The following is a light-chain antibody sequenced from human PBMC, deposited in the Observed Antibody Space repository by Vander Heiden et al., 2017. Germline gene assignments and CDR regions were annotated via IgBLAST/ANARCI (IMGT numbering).Light chain of an antibody. CDR3: LIWHTSAWV. J-gene: IGLJ3*02. CDR1: SDINVGTYR. Sequence: QAVLTPPSSLSASPGASASPTCTLRSDINVGTYRIYWYQQKPGSPPQYLLRYNSDSDKQQGSGVPSRFSGSKDASANAGILLISGLQSEDEADYYCLIWHTSAWVFGGGTKLTVL. CDR2: YNSDSDK. V-gene: IGLV5-45*03.